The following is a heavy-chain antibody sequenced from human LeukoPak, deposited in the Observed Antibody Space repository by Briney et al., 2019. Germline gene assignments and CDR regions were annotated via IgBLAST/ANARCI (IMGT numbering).Heavy chain of an antibody. CDR3: VKDPRDTYGTNWFVS. D-gene: IGHD2-21*01. CDR2: ISGTGGAT. J-gene: IGHJ5*01. V-gene: IGHV3-23*01. CDR1: GFSFGNYA. Sequence: GGSLRLSCMASGFSFGNYAMSWVRQAPGKGLQWVSQISGTGGATWYAGFARDRFTISRDNSKKTLYLQMSGLRVEDTAMYYCVKDPRDTYGTNWFVSWGQGTLLIVSS.